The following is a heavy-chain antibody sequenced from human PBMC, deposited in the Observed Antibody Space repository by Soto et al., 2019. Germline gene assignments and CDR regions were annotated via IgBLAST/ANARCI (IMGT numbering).Heavy chain of an antibody. CDR2: IYNNGAI. J-gene: IGHJ4*02. Sequence: EVQLVESGGGLVQPGESLRLSCAASGFAVSNNYMTWVRQAPGKGLEWVSIIYNNGAIYYADSVKGRFTISRHDSKNTLYLQMNSLRVEDTAVYYWARAISGDYIDYWGQGTLVTVPS. D-gene: IGHD2-8*02. CDR1: GFAVSNNY. CDR3: ARAISGDYIDY. V-gene: IGHV3-53*04.